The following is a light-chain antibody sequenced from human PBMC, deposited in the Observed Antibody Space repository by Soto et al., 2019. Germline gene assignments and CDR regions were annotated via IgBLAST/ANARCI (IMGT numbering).Light chain of an antibody. J-gene: IGLJ3*02. CDR2: EAT. CDR1: XXDVGSYNL. Sequence: QSVLTQPASVSGSPEQSITISCTXTXXDVGSYNLVSWYQQHPGKAPKVMIYEATKRPSGVSNRFSGSKSGNTASLTISGLQAEDEADYYCCAYAGSGTVVFGGGTKLTVL. CDR3: CAYAGSGTVV. V-gene: IGLV2-23*01.